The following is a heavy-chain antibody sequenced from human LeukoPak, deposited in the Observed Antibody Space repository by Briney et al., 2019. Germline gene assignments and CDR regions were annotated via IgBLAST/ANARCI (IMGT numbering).Heavy chain of an antibody. D-gene: IGHD4-17*01. CDR2: ISWNSGSI. CDR1: GFTFDDYA. Sequence: GGSLRLSCAASGFTFDDYAMHWVRQAPGKGLEWLSGISWNSGSIGYADSVKGRFTISRDNAKNSLYLQMNSLRAEDTALYYCAKGGGAYYYYGMDVWGQGTTVTVSS. CDR3: AKGGGAYYYYGMDV. J-gene: IGHJ6*02. V-gene: IGHV3-9*01.